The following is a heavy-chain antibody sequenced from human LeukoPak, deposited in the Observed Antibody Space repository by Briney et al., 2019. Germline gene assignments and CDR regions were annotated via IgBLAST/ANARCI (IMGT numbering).Heavy chain of an antibody. V-gene: IGHV4-61*02. Sequence: KPSETLSLTCTVSGGSISSGSYYWSWIRQPAGKGLEWIGRIYTSGSTNYNPSLKSRVTISVDTSKNQFFLKLSSVTAADTAVYYCARVSSTPPGYFDYWGQGTLVTVSS. CDR3: ARVSSTPPGYFDY. D-gene: IGHD6-13*01. J-gene: IGHJ4*02. CDR2: IYTSGST. CDR1: GGSISSGSYY.